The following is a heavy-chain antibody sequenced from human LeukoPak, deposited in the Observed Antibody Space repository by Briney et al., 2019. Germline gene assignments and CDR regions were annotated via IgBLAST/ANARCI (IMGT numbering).Heavy chain of an antibody. Sequence: GGSLRLPCAASGFTFSSYAMSWVRQAPGKGLEWVSAISGSGGSTYYADSVKGRFTISRDNSKNTLYLQMNSLRAEDTAVYYCARHGSGSYYSDYFDYWGQGTLVTVSS. V-gene: IGHV3-23*01. D-gene: IGHD3-10*01. CDR1: GFTFSSYA. CDR2: ISGSGGST. CDR3: ARHGSGSYYSDYFDY. J-gene: IGHJ4*02.